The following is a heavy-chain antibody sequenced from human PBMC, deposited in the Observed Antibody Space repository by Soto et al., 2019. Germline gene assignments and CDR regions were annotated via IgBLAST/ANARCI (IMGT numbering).Heavy chain of an antibody. J-gene: IGHJ4*02. CDR2: ISSSSSTI. Sequence: GGSLRLSCAASGFTFSSYSMNWVRQAPGKGLEWVSYISSSSSTIYYADSVKGRFTISRDNAKNSLYLQMNSLRDEDTAVYYCARDYYDSSGYYHDYWGQGTLVTVSS. CDR3: ARDYYDSSGYYHDY. CDR1: GFTFSSYS. D-gene: IGHD3-22*01. V-gene: IGHV3-48*02.